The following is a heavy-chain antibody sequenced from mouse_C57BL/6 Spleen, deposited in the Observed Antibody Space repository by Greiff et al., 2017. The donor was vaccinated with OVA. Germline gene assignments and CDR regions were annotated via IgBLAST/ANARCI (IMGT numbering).Heavy chain of an antibody. J-gene: IGHJ4*01. CDR3: ARYTGDAMDY. CDR2: IRNKANGYTT. CDR1: GFTFTDYY. Sequence: DVMLVESGGGLVQPGGSLSLSCAASGFTFTDYYMSWVRQPPGKALEWLGFIRNKANGYTTEYSASVKGRFTISRVNSQSILYRQMNALRAEDSATYYCARYTGDAMDYWGQGTSVTVSS. V-gene: IGHV7-3*01.